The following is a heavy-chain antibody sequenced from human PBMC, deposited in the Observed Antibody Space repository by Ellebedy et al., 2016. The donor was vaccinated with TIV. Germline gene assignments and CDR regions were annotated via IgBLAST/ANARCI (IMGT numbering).Heavy chain of an antibody. CDR1: GFTFSGSA. V-gene: IGHV3-30-3*01. D-gene: IGHD3-3*01. Sequence: GESLKISCAASGFTFSGSAMHWVRQAPGKGLEWVVVISYDGSNKYYADSVKGRFTISRDNSKNTLYLQMNSLRAEDTAVYYCARDAVSDFWSGYYAAYYYYYMDVWGKGTTVTVSS. CDR2: ISYDGSNK. J-gene: IGHJ6*03. CDR3: ARDAVSDFWSGYYAAYYYYYMDV.